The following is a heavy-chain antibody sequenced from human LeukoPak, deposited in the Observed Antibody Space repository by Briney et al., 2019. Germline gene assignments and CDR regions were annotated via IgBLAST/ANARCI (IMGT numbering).Heavy chain of an antibody. CDR2: IYYSGST. J-gene: IGHJ6*02. V-gene: IGHV4-59*01. D-gene: IGHD2-2*01. CDR1: GGSISSYY. Sequence: PSETLFLTCTVSGGSISSYYWSWLRQPPGKGLEWIGYIYYSGSTNYNPSLKSRVTISVDTSKNQFSLKLSSVTAADTAVYYCARDSKYCSSTSCYSSYGMDVWDQGTTVTVSS. CDR3: ARDSKYCSSTSCYSSYGMDV.